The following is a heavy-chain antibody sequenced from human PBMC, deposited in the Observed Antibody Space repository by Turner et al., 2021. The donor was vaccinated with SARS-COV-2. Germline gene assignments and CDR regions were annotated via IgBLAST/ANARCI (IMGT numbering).Heavy chain of an antibody. CDR3: ARGFDY. J-gene: IGHJ4*02. Sequence: QVQLQESGPGLVKPSETLSLTCTVSGGSISSSYWSWIRQPPGKGLEWIGYIYYSGSTNYNPSLKSRVTISVDTSKNQFSLKLSSVTAADTAVYYCARGFDYWGQGTLVTVSS. V-gene: IGHV4-59*01. CDR1: GGSISSSY. CDR2: IYYSGST.